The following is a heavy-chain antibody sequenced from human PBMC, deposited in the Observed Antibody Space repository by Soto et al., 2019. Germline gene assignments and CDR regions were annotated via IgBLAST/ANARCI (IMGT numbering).Heavy chain of an antibody. CDR3: ARLGGITGTTIPTYFDY. V-gene: IGHV4-39*01. D-gene: IGHD1-20*01. J-gene: IGHJ4*02. Sequence: SETLSLTCTVSGGSISSSSYYWGWIRQPPGKGLEWIGSIYYSGSTYYQPSLKSRVTISVDTSKNQFSLKLSSVTAADTAVYNCARLGGITGTTIPTYFDYWGQGTLVTVSP. CDR1: GGSISSSSYY. CDR2: IYYSGST.